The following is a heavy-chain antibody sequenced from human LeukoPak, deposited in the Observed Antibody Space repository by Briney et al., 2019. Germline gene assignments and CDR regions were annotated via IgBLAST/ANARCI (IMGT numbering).Heavy chain of an antibody. CDR3: ARSLGSTSSNWFDP. V-gene: IGHV1-8*03. D-gene: IGHD2-2*01. CDR2: MNPNSGNT. Sequence: GASVKVSCKASGYTFTSYDINWVRQATGQGLEWMGWMNPNSGNTGYAQKFQGRVTITRNTSISTAYMELSSLRSEDTAVYYCARSLGSTSSNWFDPWGQGTLVTVSS. J-gene: IGHJ5*02. CDR1: GYTFTSYD.